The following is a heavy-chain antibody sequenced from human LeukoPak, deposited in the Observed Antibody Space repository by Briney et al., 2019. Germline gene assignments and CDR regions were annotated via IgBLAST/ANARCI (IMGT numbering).Heavy chain of an antibody. CDR3: ARYWSCGVDCYFLDY. CDR1: GGSISDYY. CDR2: NFYSGST. D-gene: IGHD2-21*02. J-gene: IGHJ4*02. V-gene: IGHV4-59*01. Sequence: PSETLSLTCTVSGGSISDYYWSWIRQPPGKGLEYIGENFYSGSTNYNPSLKSRVTMSVDTSKNQFSLRLSSVTAADTAVYYCARYWSCGVDCYFLDYWGQGTLVTVSS.